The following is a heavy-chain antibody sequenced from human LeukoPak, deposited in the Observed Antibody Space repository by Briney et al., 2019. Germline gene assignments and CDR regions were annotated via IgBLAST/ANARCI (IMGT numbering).Heavy chain of an antibody. Sequence: SQTLSLTCAISGDSVSSNCAAWSWIRQSPSRGLEWLGRTYYKSKWYNEYGVSVKSRITINPDTSKNQFSLQLNSVTPDDTAVYYCTRHISAFDKWGQGTMVTVSS. V-gene: IGHV6-1*01. J-gene: IGHJ3*02. D-gene: IGHD3-3*02. CDR1: GDSVSSNCAA. CDR2: TYYKSKWYN. CDR3: TRHISAFDK.